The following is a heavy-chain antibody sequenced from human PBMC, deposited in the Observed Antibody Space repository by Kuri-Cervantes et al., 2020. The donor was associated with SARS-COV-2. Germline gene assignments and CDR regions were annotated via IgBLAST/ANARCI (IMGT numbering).Heavy chain of an antibody. J-gene: IGHJ1*01. V-gene: IGHV3-23*01. CDR1: GFTFSSYA. CDR3: ARSGSYGYFQH. D-gene: IGHD1-26*01. CDR2: ISGSGGST. Sequence: GESLKISCAASGFTFSSYAMSWVRQAPGKGLEWVSAISGSGGSTYYADSVKGRFTISRDNSKNTLYLQMNSLRAEDTAVYYCARSGSYGYFQHWGQGTLVTVSS.